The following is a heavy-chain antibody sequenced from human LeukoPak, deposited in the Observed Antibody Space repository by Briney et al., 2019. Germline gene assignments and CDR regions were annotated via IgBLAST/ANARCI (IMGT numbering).Heavy chain of an antibody. CDR1: GFTFSCYE. CDR3: ARNVYNFDY. CDR2: ISSSGSTI. V-gene: IGHV3-48*03. Sequence: GGSLRLSCAASGFTFSCYEMHWVRQATGKALECVSYISSSGSTIYYADSVQGRFTISRDNAQDSLYLQMSSLRAEDTAVYYCARNVYNFDYWGQGTLVTVSS. D-gene: IGHD3-10*02. J-gene: IGHJ4*02.